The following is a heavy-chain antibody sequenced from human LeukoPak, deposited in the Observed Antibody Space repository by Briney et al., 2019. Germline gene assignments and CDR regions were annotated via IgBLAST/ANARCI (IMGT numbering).Heavy chain of an antibody. CDR2: IYPADSDS. J-gene: IGHJ4*02. V-gene: IGHV5-51*01. CDR1: GYTFSNYR. Sequence: GESLKISCKGSGYTFSNYRIAWVRQMPGKGLEWMGIIYPADSDSRYSPSFQGQVTISVDRSINTAYLQWSSLKASDTAMYYCAIRSYYDTRGYYYLDYWGQGTLVTVSA. CDR3: AIRSYYDTRGYYYLDY. D-gene: IGHD3-22*01.